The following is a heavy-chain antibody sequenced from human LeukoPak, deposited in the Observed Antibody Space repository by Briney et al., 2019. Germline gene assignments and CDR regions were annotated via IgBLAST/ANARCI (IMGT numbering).Heavy chain of an antibody. J-gene: IGHJ4*02. V-gene: IGHV4-39*01. CDR1: GGSISSSSYY. Sequence: PSETLSLTCTVSGGSISSSSYYWGWIRQPPGKGLEWIGSIYYSGSTYYNPSLKSRVTISVDTSKNQFSLKLSSVTAADTAVYYCARVEGDYYTYWGQGTLVTVSS. CDR3: ARVEGDYYTY. CDR2: IYYSGST. D-gene: IGHD4-17*01.